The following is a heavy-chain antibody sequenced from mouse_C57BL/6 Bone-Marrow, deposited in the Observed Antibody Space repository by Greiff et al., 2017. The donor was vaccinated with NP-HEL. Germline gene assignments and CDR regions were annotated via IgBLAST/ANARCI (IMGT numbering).Heavy chain of an antibody. D-gene: IGHD1-1*01. Sequence: VKLQQPGAELVKPGASVKLSCKASGYTFTSYWMHWVKQRPGQGLEWIGMIHPNSGSTNYNEKFKSKATLTVDKSSSTAYMQLSSLTSEDSAVYYCALTTVVTRFDYWGQGTTLTVSS. CDR2: IHPNSGST. V-gene: IGHV1-64*01. CDR1: GYTFTSYW. CDR3: ALTTVVTRFDY. J-gene: IGHJ2*01.